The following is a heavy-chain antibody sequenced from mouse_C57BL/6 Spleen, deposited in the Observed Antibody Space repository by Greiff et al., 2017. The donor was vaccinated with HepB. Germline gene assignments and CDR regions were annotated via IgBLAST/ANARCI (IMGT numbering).Heavy chain of an antibody. CDR2: IYPSDSYT. D-gene: IGHD1-1*01. Sequence: QVQLQQPGAELVRPGSSVKLSCKASGYTFTSYWMDWVKQRPGQGLEWIGNIYPSDSYTNYNQKFKGKATLTVDTSSSTAYMQLSSLTSEDSAVYYCARCPITTVVSVDYWGQGTTLTVSS. CDR1: GYTFTSYW. V-gene: IGHV1-61*01. J-gene: IGHJ2*01. CDR3: ARCPITTVVSVDY.